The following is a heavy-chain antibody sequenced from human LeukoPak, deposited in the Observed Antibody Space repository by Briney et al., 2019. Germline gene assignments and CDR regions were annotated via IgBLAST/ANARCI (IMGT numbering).Heavy chain of an antibody. D-gene: IGHD6-25*01. CDR2: IGTSSTTI. V-gene: IGHV3-48*01. CDR1: GFTFSSYT. J-gene: IGHJ6*03. Sequence: GGSLRLSCAASGFTFSSYTMNWVRQPPGKGLGWVSNIGTSSTTIYYADSVKGRFTISRDNAKNSLYLQMNSLRADDTAVYYCARFAAGGSYYYYMDVWGKGTTVTVSS. CDR3: ARFAAGGSYYYYMDV.